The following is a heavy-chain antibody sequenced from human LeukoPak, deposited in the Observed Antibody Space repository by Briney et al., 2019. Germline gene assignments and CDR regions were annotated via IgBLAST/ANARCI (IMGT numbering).Heavy chain of an antibody. CDR1: GDSVSSNSAA. Sequence: PSQTLSLTCAISGDSVSSNSAAWNWIRQSPSRGLEWLGRTYYRSRWYNEYALSVKSRITIIPGTSKNHFSLQLNSVTPEDTAVYYCARVPGIAAAGDRYFDYWGQGTLVTVSS. CDR2: TYYRSRWYN. D-gene: IGHD6-13*01. V-gene: IGHV6-1*01. CDR3: ARVPGIAAAGDRYFDY. J-gene: IGHJ4*02.